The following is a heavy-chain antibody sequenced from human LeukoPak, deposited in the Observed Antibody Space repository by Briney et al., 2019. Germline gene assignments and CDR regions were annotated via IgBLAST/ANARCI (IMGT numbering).Heavy chain of an antibody. CDR1: GGSFTGHY. CDR2: IYHTGST. V-gene: IGHV4-59*11. J-gene: IGHJ4*02. D-gene: IGHD4-23*01. Sequence: KASETLSLTCNVSGGSFTGHYWSWVRQSPEKGLEWIGQIYHTGSTHYNPSLRSRFAISVDTSKNKFFVNVKSVTAADMAVYYCAREGRWGMKYYFDFWGQGTLVIVSS. CDR3: AREGRWGMKYYFDF.